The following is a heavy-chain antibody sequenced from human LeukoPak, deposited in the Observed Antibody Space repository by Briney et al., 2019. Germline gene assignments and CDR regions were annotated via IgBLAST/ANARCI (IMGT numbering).Heavy chain of an antibody. CDR2: IKTKSEGGTT. D-gene: IGHD3-10*01. J-gene: IGHJ6*03. CDR1: GFTFSTYA. CDR3: TTEFKELGSFFYFYYMDV. Sequence: GGTLRLSCGASGFTFSTYAMNWVRQAPGKGLEWVGRIKTKSEGGTTDYAAPAKGRFTISRDDSKNALFLQMDSLKSDDTAMYYCTTEFKELGSFFYFYYMDVWGTGTTVTISS. V-gene: IGHV3-15*01.